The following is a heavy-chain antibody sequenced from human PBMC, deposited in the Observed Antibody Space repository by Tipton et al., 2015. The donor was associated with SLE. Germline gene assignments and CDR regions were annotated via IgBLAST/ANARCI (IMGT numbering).Heavy chain of an antibody. CDR3: ARHCRGEYDWNYGGY. CDR2: IYYSGST. V-gene: IGHV4-39*07. Sequence: TLSLTCTVSGDSINIRSFYWGWIRQPLGKGLEWIGLIYYSGSTYYNPSLKSRVTMSVDTSKNQFSLKLSSVTAADTAVYYCARHCRGEYDWNYGGYWGRGTLVSVSS. D-gene: IGHD1-7*01. J-gene: IGHJ4*02. CDR1: GDSINIRSFY.